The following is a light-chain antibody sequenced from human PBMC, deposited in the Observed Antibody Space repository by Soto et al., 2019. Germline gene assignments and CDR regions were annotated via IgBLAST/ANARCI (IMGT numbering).Light chain of an antibody. J-gene: IGKJ2*01. Sequence: AIQMTHSPSSLSAFVGDRVIISCRASQAIAKDLAWYQQKPGKAPKLLINGASSLQSGVPSRFSGSGSGTDFTLTISSLQSDDFATYYCLQDYFHPYTFGQGTKLEIK. CDR1: QAIAKD. CDR3: LQDYFHPYT. V-gene: IGKV1-6*01. CDR2: GAS.